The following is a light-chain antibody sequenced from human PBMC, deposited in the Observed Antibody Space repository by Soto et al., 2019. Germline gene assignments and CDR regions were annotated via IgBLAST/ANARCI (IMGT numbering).Light chain of an antibody. CDR1: QSVSSY. J-gene: IGKJ4*01. CDR2: DAS. Sequence: EIVLTQSPGTLSLSPGERATLSCRASQSVSSYLAWYQQKPGQAPRLLIYDASTRATGIPARFSGSGSRTDFTLTISSLEPEDFAVYYCQQRSNWPLTFGGGTKVEIK. CDR3: QQRSNWPLT. V-gene: IGKV3-11*01.